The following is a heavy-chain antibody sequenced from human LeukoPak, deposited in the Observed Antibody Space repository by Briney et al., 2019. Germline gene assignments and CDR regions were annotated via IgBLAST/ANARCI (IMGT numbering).Heavy chain of an antibody. D-gene: IGHD6-13*01. CDR3: ARGERIYSSSWYEAFDI. CDR2: IYSGGST. V-gene: IGHV3-53*01. J-gene: IGHJ3*02. CDR1: GFTVSSNY. Sequence: GGSLRLSCAASGFTVSSNYMSWVRQAPGKGLEWVSVIYSGGSTHYADSVKGRFTISRDNSKNTLYLQMNSLRAEDTAVYYCARGERIYSSSWYEAFDIWGQGTMVTVSS.